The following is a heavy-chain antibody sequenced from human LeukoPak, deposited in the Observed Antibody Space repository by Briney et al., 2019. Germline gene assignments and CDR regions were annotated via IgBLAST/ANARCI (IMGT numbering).Heavy chain of an antibody. Sequence: ASVKVSCKASGYTFTSYGISWVRQAPGQGLEWMGWISAYNGNTNYAQKLQGRVTMTTDTSTSTAYMELRSLRSDDTAVYYCARQAGDSSGWYSDYYYGMDVWGQGTTVTVSS. V-gene: IGHV1-18*01. CDR2: ISAYNGNT. D-gene: IGHD6-19*01. CDR1: GYTFTSYG. CDR3: ARQAGDSSGWYSDYYYGMDV. J-gene: IGHJ6*02.